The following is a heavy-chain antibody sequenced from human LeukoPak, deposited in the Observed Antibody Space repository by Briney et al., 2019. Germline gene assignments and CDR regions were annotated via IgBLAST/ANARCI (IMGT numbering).Heavy chain of an antibody. CDR2: IYYSGST. CDR3: ARLKASLYYYDSSGCLNWFDP. CDR1: GGSFSGYY. V-gene: IGHV4-34*01. J-gene: IGHJ5*02. Sequence: SETLSLTCAVYGGSFSGYYWSWIRQPPGKGLEWIGSIYYSGSTYYNSSLKSRVTISVDTSKNQFSLKLSSVTAADTAVYYCARLKASLYYYDSSGCLNWFDPWGQGTLVTVSS. D-gene: IGHD3-22*01.